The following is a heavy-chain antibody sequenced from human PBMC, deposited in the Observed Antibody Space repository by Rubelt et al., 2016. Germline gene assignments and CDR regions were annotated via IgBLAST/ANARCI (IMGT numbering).Heavy chain of an antibody. CDR3: ARDPGQRGNDY. CDR1: GYTFTSYY. CDR2: INPSGGST. V-gene: IGHV1-46*03. J-gene: IGHJ4*02. D-gene: IGHD3-10*01. Sequence: QVQLVQSGAEVKKPGASVKVSCKASGYTFTSYYMHWVRQAPGQGLEWMGIINPSGGSTSYAQKVQCRVTRTRDTSTSTVYMELSSLRSEDTAVYYCARDPGQRGNDYWGQGTLVTVSS.